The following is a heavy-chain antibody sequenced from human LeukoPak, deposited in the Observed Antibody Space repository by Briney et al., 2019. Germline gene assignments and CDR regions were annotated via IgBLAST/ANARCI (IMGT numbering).Heavy chain of an antibody. V-gene: IGHV4-39*07. CDR2: IYYSGST. CDR3: ARGGRNFYYYMDV. D-gene: IGHD3-16*01. Sequence: SETLSLTCTVSGGSISSSSYYWGWIRQPPGKGLEWTGSIYYSGSTYYNPSLKSRVTISVDTSKNQFSLKLSSVTAADTAVYYCARGGRNFYYYMDVWGKGTTVIVSS. J-gene: IGHJ6*03. CDR1: GGSISSSSYY.